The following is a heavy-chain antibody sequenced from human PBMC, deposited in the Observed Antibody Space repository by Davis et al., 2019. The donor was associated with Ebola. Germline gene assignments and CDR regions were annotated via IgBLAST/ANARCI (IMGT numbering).Heavy chain of an antibody. CDR3: ARGAGYSSSWSDY. J-gene: IGHJ4*02. V-gene: IGHV3-33*01. CDR2: IWYDGSNK. Sequence: GESLKISCAASGFTFSSHGMHWVRQAPGKGLEWVAVIWYDGSNKYYADSVKGRFTISRDNSKNTLYLQMNSLRAEDTAVYYCARGAGYSSSWSDYWGQGTLVTVSS. CDR1: GFTFSSHG. D-gene: IGHD6-13*01.